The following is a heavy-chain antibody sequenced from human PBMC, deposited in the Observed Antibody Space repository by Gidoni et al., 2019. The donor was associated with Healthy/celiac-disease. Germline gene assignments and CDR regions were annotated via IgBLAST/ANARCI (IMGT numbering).Heavy chain of an antibody. V-gene: IGHV4-4*02. CDR1: GGSISSSNW. CDR3: ARVIAVAGNRDYFDY. CDR2: IYHSGST. Sequence: QVQLQESGPGLVKPSGTQSLTCAVSGGSISSSNWWSWVRQPPGKGLDWIGEIYHSGSTNYNPSLKSRVTISVDKSKNQFSLKLSSVTAADTAVYYCARVIAVAGNRDYFDYWGQGTLVTVSS. J-gene: IGHJ4*02. D-gene: IGHD6-19*01.